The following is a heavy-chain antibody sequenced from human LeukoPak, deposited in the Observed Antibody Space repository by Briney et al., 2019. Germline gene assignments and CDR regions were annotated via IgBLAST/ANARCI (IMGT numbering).Heavy chain of an antibody. J-gene: IGHJ4*02. D-gene: IGHD3-22*01. CDR1: GGTLSSYA. CDR3: AANYYYDSNGYYRGDY. Sequence: GSSVKISCKSSGGTLSSYAISWVRQAPGQGLEWVGGIIPMLGTANYAQKFQGRATITADETTSTAYMELSSLRSEDTAVFYCAANYYYDSNGYYRGDYWGQGTLVTVSS. CDR2: IIPMLGTA. V-gene: IGHV1-69*01.